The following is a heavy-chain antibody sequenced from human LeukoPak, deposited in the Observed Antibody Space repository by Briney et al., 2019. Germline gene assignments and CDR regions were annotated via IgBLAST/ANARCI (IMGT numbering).Heavy chain of an antibody. CDR2: ITSSGDYI. D-gene: IGHD3-9*01. CDR1: GFTFSRFS. J-gene: IGHJ4*02. V-gene: IGHV3-21*01. Sequence: GGSLRLSCVASGFTFSRFSMNWVRQAPGKGLEWVSSITSSGDYIHYADSMKGRFTISRDNARNTVFLQMNSLRAEDTAVYYCARDFDMGITPGDDFDFWGQGTLVTVSS. CDR3: ARDFDMGITPGDDFDF.